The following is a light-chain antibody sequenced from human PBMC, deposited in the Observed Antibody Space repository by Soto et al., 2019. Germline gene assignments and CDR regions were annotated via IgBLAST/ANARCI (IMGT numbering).Light chain of an antibody. Sequence: EIVLTQSPVTLSLSPGERATLSCRASQSVTSFLAWYQQKPGQAPRLLIYELSNRATGIPARFSGSGSGTEFTLTISSLEPEDFAVYYCQQRSNWPLTFGGGTKVEIK. CDR3: QQRSNWPLT. J-gene: IGKJ4*01. V-gene: IGKV3-11*01. CDR2: ELS. CDR1: QSVTSF.